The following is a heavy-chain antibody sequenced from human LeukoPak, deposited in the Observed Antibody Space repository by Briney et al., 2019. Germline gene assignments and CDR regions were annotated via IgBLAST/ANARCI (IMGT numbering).Heavy chain of an antibody. CDR1: GYTFTGYY. CDR3: ARGAYYYDSSGYNTLPDY. D-gene: IGHD3-22*01. J-gene: IGHJ4*02. Sequence: ASVKVSCKASGYTFTGYYMHWVRQAPGQGLEWMGWINPNSGGTNYAQKFQGRVTMTRDTSISTAYMELSRLRSDDTAVYYCARGAYYYDSSGYNTLPDYWGQGTLVTVSS. V-gene: IGHV1-2*02. CDR2: INPNSGGT.